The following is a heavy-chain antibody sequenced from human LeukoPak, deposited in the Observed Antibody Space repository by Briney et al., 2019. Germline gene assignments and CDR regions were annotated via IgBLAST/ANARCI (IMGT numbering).Heavy chain of an antibody. CDR2: ISSSSSYI. CDR1: GFTFSSYS. J-gene: IGHJ6*03. V-gene: IGHV3-21*01. Sequence: TGGSLRLSCAASGFTFSSYSMNWVRQAPGKGLEWVSSISSSSSYIYYADSVKGRFTISRDNAKNSLYLQVNSLRAEDTAVYYCARTPRSYDYVWGSYRPNYYYYMDVWGKGTTVTVSS. CDR3: ARTPRSYDYVWGSYRPNYYYYMDV. D-gene: IGHD3-16*02.